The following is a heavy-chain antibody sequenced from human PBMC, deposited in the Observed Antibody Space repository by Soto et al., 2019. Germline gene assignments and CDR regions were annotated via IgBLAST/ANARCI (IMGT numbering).Heavy chain of an antibody. CDR3: ARQGITGSYYDAFDI. D-gene: IGHD1-26*01. CDR2: IKYSGTT. J-gene: IGHJ3*02. Sequence: QLQLQESGPGLVKPSETLSLTCTVSGGSISSSRCHWGWIRQPPGKGLEWIAGIKYSGTTFYTPSLNGPVPLSVYTSKNQFALKLSSVTAAETAVYYCARQGITGSYYDAFDIWGQGTMVTVSS. V-gene: IGHV4-39*01. CDR1: GGSISSSRCH.